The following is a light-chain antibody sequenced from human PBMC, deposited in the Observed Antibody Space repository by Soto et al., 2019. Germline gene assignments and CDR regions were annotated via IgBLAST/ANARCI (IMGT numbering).Light chain of an antibody. V-gene: IGKV3-20*01. CDR2: GAS. CDR3: HQYGSSPFT. CDR1: QSVSANY. J-gene: IGKJ3*01. Sequence: EVVLTQSPATLSLSPGERATLSCRANQSVSANYLAWYQQKPGQAPRLLIYGASSRATAIPDRFSGSGSGTDFTLTISRLEPEEFAVFYCHQYGSSPFTFGPGTKVDIK.